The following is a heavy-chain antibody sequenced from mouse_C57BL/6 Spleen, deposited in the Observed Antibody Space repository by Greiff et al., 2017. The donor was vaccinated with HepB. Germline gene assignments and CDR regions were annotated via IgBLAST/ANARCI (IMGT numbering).Heavy chain of an antibody. CDR2: ISDGGSYT. V-gene: IGHV5-4*03. D-gene: IGHD1-1*01. CDR3: ASNYYGSSYPFAY. Sequence: EVKLVESGGGLVKPGGSLKLSCAASGFTFSSYAMSWVRQTPEKRLEWVATISDGGSYTYYPDNVKGRFTISRDNAKNNLYLQMSHLKSEDTAMYYCASNYYGSSYPFAYWGQGTLVTVSA. J-gene: IGHJ3*01. CDR1: GFTFSSYA.